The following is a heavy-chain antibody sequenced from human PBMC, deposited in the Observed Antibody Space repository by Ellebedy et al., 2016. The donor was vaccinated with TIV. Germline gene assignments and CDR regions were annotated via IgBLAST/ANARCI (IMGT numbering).Heavy chain of an antibody. V-gene: IGHV4-59*01. CDR2: IYYSGST. J-gene: IGHJ6*02. D-gene: IGHD5-12*01. Sequence: SETLSLTCTVSGGSISSNYWSWIRQPPGKGLEWIGYIYYSGSTNHNPSLKSRVTMSVDTSKNQFSLRLSSVTAADTAVYYCAREPDIVATWTGGMDVWGQGTTVTVSS. CDR3: AREPDIVATWTGGMDV. CDR1: GGSISSNY.